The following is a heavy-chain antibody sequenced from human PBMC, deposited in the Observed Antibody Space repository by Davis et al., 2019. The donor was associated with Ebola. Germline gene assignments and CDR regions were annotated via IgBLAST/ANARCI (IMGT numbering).Heavy chain of an antibody. CDR2: ITPEGSDK. J-gene: IGHJ4*02. CDR3: VKGPLISGPGAC. D-gene: IGHD1-20*01. CDR1: GFTFSNYW. Sequence: GESLKISCAASGFTFSNYWMNWVRQAPGKGLEWVATITPEGSDKAYVDSVKGRFAISRDNAKNSLYLQMDSLKAEETALDYCVKGPLISGPGACWGQGTLVTVSS. V-gene: IGHV3-7*03.